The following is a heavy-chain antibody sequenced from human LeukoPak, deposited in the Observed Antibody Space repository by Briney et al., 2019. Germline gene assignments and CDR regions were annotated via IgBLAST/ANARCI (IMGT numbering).Heavy chain of an antibody. CDR1: GGSISGYY. D-gene: IGHD2-15*01. V-gene: IGHV4-59*01. CDR2: IYSSGGT. Sequence: SETLSLTCSVSGGSISGYYWSWIRQPPGKGLEWIGYIYSSGGTNYNPSLKSRVTISLDTSKNQFSLRLSSVTAADTAVYYCARDFCSGGSCYSYFHYWGQGTLVTISS. J-gene: IGHJ4*02. CDR3: ARDFCSGGSCYSYFHY.